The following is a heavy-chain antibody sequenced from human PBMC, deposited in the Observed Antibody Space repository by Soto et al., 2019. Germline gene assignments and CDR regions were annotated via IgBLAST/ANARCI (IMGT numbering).Heavy chain of an antibody. Sequence: GGSLRLSCAASGFAFSSYATSWIRQAPGKGLEWVSSITGSGANTYYAESVKGRFTISRDNSKNTLYLQVNSLRAEDTAVYYCAKHCGTSSCYRFDPWGQGTLVTVSS. CDR3: AKHCGTSSCYRFDP. D-gene: IGHD2-2*01. J-gene: IGHJ5*02. V-gene: IGHV3-23*01. CDR2: ITGSGANT. CDR1: GFAFSSYA.